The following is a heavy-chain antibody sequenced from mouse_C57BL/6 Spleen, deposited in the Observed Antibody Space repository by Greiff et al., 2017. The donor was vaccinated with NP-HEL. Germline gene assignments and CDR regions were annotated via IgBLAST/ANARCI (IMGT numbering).Heavy chain of an antibody. J-gene: IGHJ2*01. Sequence: EVQLQQSGPELVKPGASVKIPCKASGYTFTDYNMDWVKQSHGKSLEWIGDINPNNGGTIYNQKFKGKATLTVDKSSSTAYMELRSLTSEDTAVYYCARFYYGYDGRDYFDYWGQGTTLTVSS. CDR2: INPNNGGT. V-gene: IGHV1-18*01. D-gene: IGHD2-2*01. CDR3: ARFYYGYDGRDYFDY. CDR1: GYTFTDYN.